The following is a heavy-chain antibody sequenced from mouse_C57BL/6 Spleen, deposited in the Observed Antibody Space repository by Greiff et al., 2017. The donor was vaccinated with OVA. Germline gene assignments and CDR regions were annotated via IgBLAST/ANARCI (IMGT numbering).Heavy chain of an antibody. V-gene: IGHV3-6*01. J-gene: IGHJ4*01. Sequence: EVQLKESGPGLVKPSQSLSLTCSVTGYSIPSGYYWNWIRQFPGNKLEWMGYISYDGSNNYNPSLKNRISITRDTSKNQFFLKLNSVTTEDTATYYCAREEKLEAMDYWGQGTSVTVSS. CDR3: AREEKLEAMDY. CDR1: GYSIPSGYY. CDR2: ISYDGSN.